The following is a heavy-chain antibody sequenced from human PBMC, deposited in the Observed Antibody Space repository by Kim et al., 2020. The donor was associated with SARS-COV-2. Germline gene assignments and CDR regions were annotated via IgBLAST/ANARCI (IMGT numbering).Heavy chain of an antibody. Sequence: TKYSQKFQGRVTITRDTSANTGYMELSSLRSEDTAVYYCARGFDSSDNTWGQGTLVTVSS. CDR3: ARGFDSSDNT. V-gene: IGHV1-3*01. J-gene: IGHJ5*02. D-gene: IGHD3-22*01. CDR2: T.